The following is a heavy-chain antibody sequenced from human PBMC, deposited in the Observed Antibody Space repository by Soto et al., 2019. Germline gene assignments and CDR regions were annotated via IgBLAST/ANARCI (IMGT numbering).Heavy chain of an antibody. J-gene: IGHJ4*01. CDR2: INSGGGTT. Sequence: PGGSLRLSCAAAGFTFNRYTVTWVRQAPGKGLEWVSGINSGGGTTYYADSVKGRCTIARDNSKYAVDMQMISWRAEDTAEYSSAEDLRHRGWPLAYWGPGTLVTVSS. D-gene: IGHD6-19*01. CDR1: GFTFNRYT. CDR3: AEDLRHRGWPLAY. V-gene: IGHV3-23*01.